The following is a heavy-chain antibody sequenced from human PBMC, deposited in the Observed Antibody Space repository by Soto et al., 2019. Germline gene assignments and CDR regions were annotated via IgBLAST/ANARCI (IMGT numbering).Heavy chain of an antibody. CDR3: AKDRPIYYDSSGYYSFGY. D-gene: IGHD3-22*01. J-gene: IGHJ4*02. CDR1: GFTFSSYS. V-gene: IGHV3-48*01. CDR2: ISSSSSTI. Sequence: GGSLRLSCAASGFTFSSYSMNWVRQAPGKGLEWVSYISSSSSTIYYADSVKGRFTISRDNAKNSLYLQMNSLRAEDTAVYYCAKDRPIYYDSSGYYSFGYWGQGTLVTVSS.